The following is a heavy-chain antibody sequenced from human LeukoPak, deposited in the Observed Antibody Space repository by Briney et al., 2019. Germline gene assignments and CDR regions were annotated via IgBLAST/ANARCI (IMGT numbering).Heavy chain of an antibody. V-gene: IGHV4-39*01. D-gene: IGHD2-2*01. Sequence: SETLSLTCTVSGGSISSRSYSWGWIRQPPGKGLEWIGNIYDSGSTSPNPSLRSRATMPVDTAKNQFSLKLSSVTAADTAVYYCARTYSSTWTGLYFDHWGQGTLVTVSS. CDR1: GGSISSRSYS. CDR2: IYDSGST. J-gene: IGHJ4*02. CDR3: ARTYSSTWTGLYFDH.